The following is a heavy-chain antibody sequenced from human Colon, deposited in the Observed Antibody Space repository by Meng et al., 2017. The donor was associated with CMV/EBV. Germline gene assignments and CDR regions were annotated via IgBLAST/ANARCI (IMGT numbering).Heavy chain of an antibody. CDR1: VYTFTGYY. J-gene: IGHJ4*02. CDR3: ARGVVGGYNFGYPVAYYYDY. Sequence: LFQCGAGVKQPGASVKVSCKAFVYTFTGYYIYWVRQAPGQGLEWIGWINPKSVDTKYAQKFQGRVIMTRDTSIDTAYMELSSLRSDDTAVYYCARGVVGGYNFGYPVAYYYDYWGQGTLVTVSS. D-gene: IGHD5-18*01. V-gene: IGHV1-2*02. CDR2: INPKSVDT.